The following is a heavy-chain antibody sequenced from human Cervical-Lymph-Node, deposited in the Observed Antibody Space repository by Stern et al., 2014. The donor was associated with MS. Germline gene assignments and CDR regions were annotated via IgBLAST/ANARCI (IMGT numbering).Heavy chain of an antibody. V-gene: IGHV3-43*01. CDR3: AKGRSGYGCMDA. J-gene: IGHJ6*02. CDR1: GFNFDDYV. CDR2: ISCDATTE. D-gene: IGHD5-18*01. Sequence: VQLVESGGVVVQPGGSLRLSCAATGFNFDDYVMHWVRQAPGAGLEWVSLISCDATTEYYADSVKGLFTIARDSRTDFLYLEMNSLRPEDTGLYYCAKGRSGYGCMDAWGQGTTVIVSS.